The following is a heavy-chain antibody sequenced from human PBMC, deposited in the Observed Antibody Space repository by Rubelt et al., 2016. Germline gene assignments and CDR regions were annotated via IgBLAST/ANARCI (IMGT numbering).Heavy chain of an antibody. Sequence: GVTKYAQTFQGRVTMTRDTSISTAFMELSRLRSDDTAVYYCARWESTWFGPWGQGTLVTVSS. CDR2: GVT. V-gene: IGHV1-2*02. CDR3: ARWESTWFGP. J-gene: IGHJ5*02. D-gene: IGHD1-26*01.